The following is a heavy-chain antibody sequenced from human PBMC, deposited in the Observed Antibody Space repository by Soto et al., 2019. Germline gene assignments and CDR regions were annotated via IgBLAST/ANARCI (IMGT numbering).Heavy chain of an antibody. V-gene: IGHV4-59*08. J-gene: IGHJ4*02. CDR2: IYYSGST. CDR1: GGSISSYY. CDR3: ARSRGRVASSSWYYFDY. Sequence: PSETLSLTCTVSGGSISSYYWSWIRQPPGKGLEWIGYIYYSGSTNYNPSLKSRVTISVDTSKNQFSLKLSSVTAADTAVYYCARSRGRVASSSWYYFDYWGQGTLVTVSS. D-gene: IGHD6-13*01.